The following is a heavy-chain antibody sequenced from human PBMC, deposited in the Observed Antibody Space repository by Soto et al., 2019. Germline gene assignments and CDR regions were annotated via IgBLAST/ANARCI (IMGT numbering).Heavy chain of an antibody. D-gene: IGHD4-17*01. J-gene: IGHJ3*02. Sequence: QVQLVESGGGVVQPGRSLRLSCAASGFTFSSYAMHWVRQAPGKGLEWVAVISYDGSNKYYADSVKGRFTISRDNSKNTLYLQMNSLRAEDTAVYYCARGELPDYGGSGNDAFDIWGQGTMVTVSS. V-gene: IGHV3-30-3*01. CDR2: ISYDGSNK. CDR1: GFTFSSYA. CDR3: ARGELPDYGGSGNDAFDI.